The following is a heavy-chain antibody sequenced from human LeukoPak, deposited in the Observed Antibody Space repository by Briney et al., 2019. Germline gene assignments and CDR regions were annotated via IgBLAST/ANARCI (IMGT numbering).Heavy chain of an antibody. D-gene: IGHD1-1*01. CDR1: GFTFSYYD. V-gene: IGHV3-30*03. J-gene: IGHJ4*02. CDR3: ARDLFNWNDVLGSYFDY. CDR2: ISYDGSNK. Sequence: GGSLRLSCSASGFTFSYYDMYWVRQAPGKGLEWVAVISYDGSNKYYADSVKGRFTISRDNSKNTLYLQMNSLRAEDTAVYYCARDLFNWNDVLGSYFDYWGQGTLVTVSS.